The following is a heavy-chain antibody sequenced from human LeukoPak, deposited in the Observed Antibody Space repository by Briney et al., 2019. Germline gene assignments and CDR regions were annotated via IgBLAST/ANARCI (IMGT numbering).Heavy chain of an antibody. J-gene: IGHJ4*02. Sequence: GGSLRLSCVASGFTFSSYSMNWLRQAPGKGLEWVSSFSSDGSYIYYADSVKGRFSISRDTAKNSLYLQMNSLGVDDTAVYYCARDHGRGSTDYFDYWGQGTLVTVSS. V-gene: IGHV3-21*01. CDR2: FSSDGSYI. CDR1: GFTFSSYS. D-gene: IGHD3-10*01. CDR3: ARDHGRGSTDYFDY.